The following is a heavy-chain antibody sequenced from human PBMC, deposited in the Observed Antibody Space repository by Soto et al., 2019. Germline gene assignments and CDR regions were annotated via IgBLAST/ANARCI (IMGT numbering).Heavy chain of an antibody. Sequence: EVQLVESGGGLAQPGGSLRLSCAASGFTFSGYEMNWVRQAPGKGLEWVSYIDSSGNTIDYADSVKGRFIISRDNAKNSLYLQMNSLRAEDTAIYYCARDGPAADFDHWGQGTQVTVSS. V-gene: IGHV3-48*03. CDR3: ARDGPAADFDH. CDR2: IDSSGNTI. CDR1: GFTFSGYE. D-gene: IGHD6-13*01. J-gene: IGHJ4*02.